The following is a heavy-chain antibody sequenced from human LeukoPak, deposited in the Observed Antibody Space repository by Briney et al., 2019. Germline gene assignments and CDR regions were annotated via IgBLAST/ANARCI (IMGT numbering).Heavy chain of an antibody. CDR2: INHNGNVN. V-gene: IGHV3-7*03. CDR1: GFPFSDYL. D-gene: IGHD3-16*01. J-gene: IGHJ6*02. Sequence: GGSLRLSCVASGFPFSDYLLTWVRQAPGKGLEWVANINHNGNVNYYVDSVKGRFTISRDNAKNSLYRQMSNLRAEDTAVYFCARGGGLDVWGQGATVTVSS. CDR3: ARGGGLDV.